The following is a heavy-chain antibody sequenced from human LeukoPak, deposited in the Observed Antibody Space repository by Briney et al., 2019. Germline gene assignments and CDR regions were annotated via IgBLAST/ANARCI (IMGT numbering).Heavy chain of an antibody. V-gene: IGHV4-59*01. J-gene: IGHJ4*02. CDR1: GGSISSYY. Sequence: SETLSLTCTVSGGSISSYYWSWIRQPPGKGLEGIGYIYYSGSTNYNPSLKSRVTISVDTSKNQFSLKRSSVTAADTAVYYCARVRGYQPLLDYFDYWGQGTLVTVSS. CDR3: ARVRGYQPLLDYFDY. D-gene: IGHD2-2*01. CDR2: IYYSGST.